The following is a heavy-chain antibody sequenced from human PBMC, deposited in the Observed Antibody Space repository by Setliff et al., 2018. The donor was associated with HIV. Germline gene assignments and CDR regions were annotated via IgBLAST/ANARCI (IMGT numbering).Heavy chain of an antibody. D-gene: IGHD3-22*01. Sequence: SETLSLTCALYGGSFSGYYWSWISQPPGMGLEWIGGVNRGRRTNYNSSLKSRVTISVDTSKNQFSLKLSSVTAADTAVYYCARFTDTYDSSGYYYEGHAFDIWGQGTMVTVSS. V-gene: IGHV4-34*01. CDR3: ARFTDTYDSSGYYYEGHAFDI. J-gene: IGHJ3*02. CDR2: VNRGRRT. CDR1: GGSFSGYY.